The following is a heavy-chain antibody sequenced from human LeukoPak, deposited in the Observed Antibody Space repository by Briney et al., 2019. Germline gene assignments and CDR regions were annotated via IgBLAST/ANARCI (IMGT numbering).Heavy chain of an antibody. J-gene: IGHJ4*02. CDR1: GGSISSYY. CDR2: IYYSGST. CDR3: ARGGYYLDY. D-gene: IGHD3-3*01. Sequence: KASETLSLTCTVSGGSISSYYWSWIRQPPGKGLEWIGYIYYSGSTNYNPSLKSRVTISVDTSKNQFSLKLSSVTAADTAVYYCARGGYYLDYWGQGTLVTVSS. V-gene: IGHV4-59*08.